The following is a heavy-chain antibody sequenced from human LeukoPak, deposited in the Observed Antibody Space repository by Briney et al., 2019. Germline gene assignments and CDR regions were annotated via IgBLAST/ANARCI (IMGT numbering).Heavy chain of an antibody. CDR2: VIPIFGTA. Sequence: GSSVKVSCKASGGTFSSYAISWVRQAPGQGLEWMGGVIPIFGTANYAQKFQGRLTITTDESTSTAYMELSSLRSEDTAVYYCASTSSSGFVYYYMDVWGKGTTVTVSS. D-gene: IGHD5-18*01. V-gene: IGHV1-69*05. CDR3: ASTSSSGFVYYYMDV. CDR1: GGTFSSYA. J-gene: IGHJ6*03.